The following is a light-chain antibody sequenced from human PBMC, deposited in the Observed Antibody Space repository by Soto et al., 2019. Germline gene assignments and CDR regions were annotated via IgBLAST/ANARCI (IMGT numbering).Light chain of an antibody. Sequence: EIVMTQSPATLSVSPGERVTLSCRASQSVSSRLAWYHQKPSQSPRLLIYGASTRATGIPARFSGSGSGTEFTLTISSLQSEDFGLYYCHQYNNFWTFGQGTKVEIK. CDR1: QSVSSR. CDR2: GAS. V-gene: IGKV3-15*01. CDR3: HQYNNFWT. J-gene: IGKJ1*01.